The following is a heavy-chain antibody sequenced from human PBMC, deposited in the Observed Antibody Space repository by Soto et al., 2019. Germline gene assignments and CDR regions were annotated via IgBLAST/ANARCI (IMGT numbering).Heavy chain of an antibody. V-gene: IGHV3-30*18. CDR1: GFTFSSYG. J-gene: IGHJ3*02. CDR3: AKFGWNYGNDAFDI. D-gene: IGHD1-7*01. Sequence: QVQLVESGGGVVQPGRSLRLSCAASGFTFSSYGMHWVRQAPGKGLEWVAVISYDGSNKYYADSVKGRFTISRDNSKNTLYLQMNSLRAEDTAVYYCAKFGWNYGNDAFDIWGQGTMVPVSS. CDR2: ISYDGSNK.